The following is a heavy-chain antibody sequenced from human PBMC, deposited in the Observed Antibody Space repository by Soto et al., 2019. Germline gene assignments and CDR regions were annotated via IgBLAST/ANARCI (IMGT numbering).Heavy chain of an antibody. CDR3: ARDRGPNEFWIGYPTGWFDP. V-gene: IGHV3-30-3*01. J-gene: IGHJ5*02. CDR2: ISYDGDNK. Sequence: QVQLGESGGGVVQPGRSLRLSCAASGFTFARSVMHWVRQAPGKGLEWVAVISYDGDNKYYADSVKGRFTISRDNSENTLYLQMNSLRADDTAIYYCARDRGPNEFWIGYPTGWFDPWGQGTLVTVSS. CDR1: GFTFARSV. D-gene: IGHD3-3*01.